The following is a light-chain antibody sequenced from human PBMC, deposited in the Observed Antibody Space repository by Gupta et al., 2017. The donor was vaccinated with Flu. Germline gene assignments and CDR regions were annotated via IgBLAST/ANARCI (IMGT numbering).Light chain of an antibody. V-gene: IGKV1-33*01. CDR2: DGS. CDR3: QQCHSVPLT. CDR1: QDIRNS. Sequence: GDRVTSTFQASQDIRNSVNWYQQKPGTAPRLLIYDGSNLQTGVPSRFSGSGSGTDFSFTISGLQPEDIATYYCQQCHSVPLTFGGGTKVEIK. J-gene: IGKJ4*01.